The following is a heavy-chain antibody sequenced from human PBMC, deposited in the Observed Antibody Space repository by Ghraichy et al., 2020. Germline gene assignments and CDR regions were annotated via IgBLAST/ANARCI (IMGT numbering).Heavy chain of an antibody. CDR1: EYSFTSYW. CDR2: IYPLDSHT. J-gene: IGHJ4*02. D-gene: IGHD6-19*01. CDR3: ARLAGLAVTGTAFDH. V-gene: IGHV5-51*01. Sequence: GESLNISCKGSEYSFTSYWIGWVRQMPGKGLEWMGLIYPLDSHTIYSPSFQGQITISADKSTSAAYLQWSSLKASDTAIYYCARLAGLAVTGTAFDHWGQGTLVTVSS.